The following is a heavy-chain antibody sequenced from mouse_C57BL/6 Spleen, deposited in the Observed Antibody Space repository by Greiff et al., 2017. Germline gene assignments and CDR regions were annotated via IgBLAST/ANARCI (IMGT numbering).Heavy chain of an antibody. Sequence: QVQLKQPGTELVKPGASVKLSCKASGYTFTSYWMHWVKQRPGQGLEWIGNINPSNGGTNYNEKFKSKATLTVDKSSSTAYMQLSSLTSDDSAVYYCARSGLGSLYFDYWGQGTTLTVSS. CDR2: INPSNGGT. D-gene: IGHD4-1*01. CDR3: ARSGLGSLYFDY. CDR1: GYTFTSYW. V-gene: IGHV1-53*01. J-gene: IGHJ2*01.